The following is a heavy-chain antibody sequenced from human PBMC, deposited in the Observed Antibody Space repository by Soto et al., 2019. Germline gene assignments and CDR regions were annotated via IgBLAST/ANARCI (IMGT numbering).Heavy chain of an antibody. V-gene: IGHV4-39*01. CDR3: AKNLPRTGRFDY. Sequence: SETLSLTCSLSGASITSTTYFWAWVRQPPGKGLEWFGSLYYSGNTHYNPSLKSRTTISVDRSRNQFSLQLSSGTAADTAVYYCAKNLPRTGRFDYWGQGTVVT. CDR1: GASITSTTYF. CDR2: LYYSGNT. J-gene: IGHJ4*02.